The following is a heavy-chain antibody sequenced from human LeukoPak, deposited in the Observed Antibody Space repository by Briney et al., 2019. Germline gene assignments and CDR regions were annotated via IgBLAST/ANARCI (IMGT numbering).Heavy chain of an antibody. CDR1: GFTFSNFA. CDR3: AKLIGDSSGYYYDY. D-gene: IGHD3-22*01. CDR2: IRYDGSNK. J-gene: IGHJ4*02. V-gene: IGHV3-30*02. Sequence: GGSLRLSCAATGFTFSNFAMHWVRQAPGKGLEWVAFIRYDGSNKYYADSVKGRFTISRDNSKNTLYLQMNSLRAEDTAVYYCAKLIGDSSGYYYDYWGQGTLVTVSS.